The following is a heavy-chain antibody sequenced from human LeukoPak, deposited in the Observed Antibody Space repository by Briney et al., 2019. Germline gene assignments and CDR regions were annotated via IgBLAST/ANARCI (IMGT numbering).Heavy chain of an antibody. CDR3: AKGYCRGNSCYDDRGAFDY. CDR1: GGSFSGYY. V-gene: IGHV4-34*01. Sequence: SETLSLTYAVYGGSFSGYYWSWIRQPPGKGLEWIGEINHSGSTYYNPSLKSRVTISVDTSKNQFSLKLSSVTAADTAVYYCAKGYCRGNSCYDDRGAFDYWGQGTLVTVSS. J-gene: IGHJ4*02. D-gene: IGHD2-2*01. CDR2: INHSGST.